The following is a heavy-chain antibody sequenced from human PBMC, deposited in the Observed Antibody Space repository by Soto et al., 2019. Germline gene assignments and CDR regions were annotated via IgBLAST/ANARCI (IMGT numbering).Heavy chain of an antibody. D-gene: IGHD6-13*01. V-gene: IGHV4-30-2*01. J-gene: IGHJ5*02. CDR2: IYHSGRT. CDR3: ARDHIAAAGWNWVDP. CDR1: GGSISSGGYS. Sequence: QQQLQESGSGLVKPSQTLSLTCAVSGGSISSGGYSWSWIRQPPGKGLEWIGYIYHSGRTYYNPSLKSRVTMTVDRSKNQFSLKLSSVIAADTAVYYCARDHIAAAGWNWVDPLGKGTLVTVSS.